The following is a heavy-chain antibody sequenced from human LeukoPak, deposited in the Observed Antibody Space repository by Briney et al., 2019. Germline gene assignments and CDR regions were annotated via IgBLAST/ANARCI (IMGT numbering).Heavy chain of an antibody. CDR3: AAVSTKTYYYGLDV. CDR1: GFTVTNNY. D-gene: IGHD4-17*01. V-gene: IGHV3-53*01. J-gene: IGHJ6*02. Sequence: GGSLRLSCAASGFTVTNNYMCWVRQAPGKGLEWVSVIFSNDNTYHADSAKGRFAISRDTSKNTLYPQMNSLRAEDTAVYYCAAVSTKTYYYGLDVWGQGTTVTVSS. CDR2: IFSNDNT.